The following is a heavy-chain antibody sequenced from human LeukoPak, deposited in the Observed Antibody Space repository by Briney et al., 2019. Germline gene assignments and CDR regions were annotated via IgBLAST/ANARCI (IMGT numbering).Heavy chain of an antibody. CDR1: GYTFSNYA. CDR3: ARDRDIAAAGVGNTFDI. V-gene: IGHV3-30-3*01. CDR2: VSYDGDNE. Sequence: GGSLRLSCAASGYTFSNYAMHWVRQAPGKGLEWVAVVSYDGDNEYYADSVKGRFTISRDNSKNTLYLQMNSLGPDDTALYYCARDRDIAAAGVGNTFDIWGQGTMVTVSS. D-gene: IGHD6-13*01. J-gene: IGHJ3*02.